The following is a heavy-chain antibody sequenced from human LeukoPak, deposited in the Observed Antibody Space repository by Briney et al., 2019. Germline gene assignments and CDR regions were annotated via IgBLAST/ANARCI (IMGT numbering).Heavy chain of an antibody. J-gene: IGHJ1*01. Sequence: AASVKVSCKASGGTFSSYAINWVRQAPGQGLEWMGGIIPIFGTANYAQKFQGRVTITADESTSTAYMELSSLRSEDTAVYYCARAYCGGDCYPMYGGNSRYFQHWGQGTLVTVSS. V-gene: IGHV1-69*01. D-gene: IGHD2-21*02. CDR3: ARAYCGGDCYPMYGGNSRYFQH. CDR1: GGTFSSYA. CDR2: IIPIFGTA.